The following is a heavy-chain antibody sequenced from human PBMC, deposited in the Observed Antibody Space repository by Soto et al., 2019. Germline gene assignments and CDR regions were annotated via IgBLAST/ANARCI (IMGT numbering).Heavy chain of an antibody. CDR2: MSGVGGYT. CDR1: GFSFSSYV. CDR3: AKASGSNWPYYFDS. J-gene: IGHJ4*02. V-gene: IGHV3-23*01. Sequence: GGSLRLSCAASGFSFSSYVMAWVRQAPGKGLEWVSAMSGVGGYTYYPDSMKGRFAISRDNSDNTLHLQMNSLRAEDTAIYYCAKASGSNWPYYFDSWGQGTLVTVSS. D-gene: IGHD6-13*01.